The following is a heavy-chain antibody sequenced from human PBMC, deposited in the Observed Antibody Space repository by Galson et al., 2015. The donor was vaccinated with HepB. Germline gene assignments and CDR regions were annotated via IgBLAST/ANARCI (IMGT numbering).Heavy chain of an antibody. CDR3: ARGSTVVRNWYFDL. J-gene: IGHJ2*01. CDR1: GFTFSSYS. D-gene: IGHD4-23*01. CDR2: ISSSSGYI. Sequence: SLGLSCAASGFTFSSYSMNWVRQAPGKGLEWVSSISSSSGYIYYADSVKGRFTISRDNSKNTLYLQMNSLRAEDTAVYYCARGSTVVRNWYFDLWGRCTLVTVSS. V-gene: IGHV3-21*04.